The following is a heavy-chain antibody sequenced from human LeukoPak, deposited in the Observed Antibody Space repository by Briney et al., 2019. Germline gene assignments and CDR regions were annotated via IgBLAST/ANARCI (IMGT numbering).Heavy chain of an antibody. J-gene: IGHJ5*02. CDR2: INHSGST. V-gene: IGHV4-34*01. D-gene: IGHD6-13*01. CDR3: ARAPPYIAAAGKRGTNWFDP. Sequence: PSETLSLTCAVYGGSFSGYYWSWIRQPPGKGLEWIGEINHSGSTNYNPSLKSRVTISVDTSKNQFSLKLSSVTAADTAVYYCARAPPYIAAAGKRGTNWFDPWGQGTLVTVSS. CDR1: GGSFSGYY.